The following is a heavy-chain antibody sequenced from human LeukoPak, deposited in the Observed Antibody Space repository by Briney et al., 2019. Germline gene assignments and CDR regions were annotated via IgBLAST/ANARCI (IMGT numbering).Heavy chain of an antibody. CDR3: AKARPAIAARVGYYYYSMDV. Sequence: GGSLRLSCAASGFTFSSYGMHWVRQAPGKGLEWVAVISYDGSNKYFGDSVKGRFTISRDNSKNTLYLQMNSLRAEDTAVYYCAKARPAIAARVGYYYYSMDVWGQGTTVTVSS. CDR1: GFTFSSYG. CDR2: ISYDGSNK. J-gene: IGHJ6*02. D-gene: IGHD6-6*01. V-gene: IGHV3-30*18.